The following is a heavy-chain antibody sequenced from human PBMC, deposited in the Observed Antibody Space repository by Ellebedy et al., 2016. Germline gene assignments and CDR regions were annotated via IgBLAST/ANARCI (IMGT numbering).Heavy chain of an antibody. V-gene: IGHV4-39*01. Sequence: SETLSLTCTVSGGSISSSSDYYWGWVRQPPGKGLEWIGSLYYSGSTYYNPSLKSRVSMSADTSKNQFSLRLSSVTAADTAVYYCARLSGRQLVIYYFDYWGQGTLVAVSS. CDR2: LYYSGST. J-gene: IGHJ4*02. CDR3: ARLSGRQLVIYYFDY. D-gene: IGHD6-13*01. CDR1: GGSISSSSDYY.